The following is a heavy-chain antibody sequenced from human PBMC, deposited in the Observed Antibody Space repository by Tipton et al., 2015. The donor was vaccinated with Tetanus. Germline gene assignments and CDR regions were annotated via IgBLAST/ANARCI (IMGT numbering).Heavy chain of an antibody. CDR3: ASREDTALVIAESDAPDI. CDR1: GYTLTYRY. V-gene: IGHV1-45*02. Sequence: QVQLVQSGAEVKKTGSSVKISCKASGYTLTYRYLHWVRQAPGQALEWMGWITPFNNNTNYAQKFQDRVYFSSDRSMSTAYMEASSLRSADTAMYYCASREDTALVIAESDAPDIWGQGTMVTVSS. J-gene: IGHJ3*02. CDR2: ITPFNNNT. D-gene: IGHD5-18*01.